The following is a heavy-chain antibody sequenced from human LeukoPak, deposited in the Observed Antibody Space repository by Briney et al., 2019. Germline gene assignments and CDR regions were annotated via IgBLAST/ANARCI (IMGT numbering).Heavy chain of an antibody. J-gene: IGHJ4*02. V-gene: IGHV3-30-3*01. CDR3: ARGGDGYNCDY. Sequence: GGSLRLSCAASGFTFSSYAMHWVRQAPGKGLEWVAVISYDGSNKYYADSVKGRFTISRDNPKNTLYLQMNSLRAEDTAVYYCARGGDGYNCDYWGQGTLVTVSS. CDR2: ISYDGSNK. D-gene: IGHD5-24*01. CDR1: GFTFSSYA.